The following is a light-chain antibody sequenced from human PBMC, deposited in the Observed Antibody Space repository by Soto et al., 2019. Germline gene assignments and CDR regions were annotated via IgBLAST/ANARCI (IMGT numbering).Light chain of an antibody. V-gene: IGKV3-15*01. CDR3: QQYNKWPQ. Sequence: EIVLTQSPATLSVSPGERATLFCRASQTVSNKLAWYQQKPGQAPRLIIYGASTRATGIPARFSGSGSGTDFTLTISSLQSEDFAIYYCQQYNKWPQFGGGTKVDIK. CDR1: QTVSNK. CDR2: GAS. J-gene: IGKJ4*02.